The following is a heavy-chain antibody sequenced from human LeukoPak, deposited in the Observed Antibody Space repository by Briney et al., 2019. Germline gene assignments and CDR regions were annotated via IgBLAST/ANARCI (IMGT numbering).Heavy chain of an antibody. D-gene: IGHD5-12*01. J-gene: IGHJ4*02. CDR3: ARGIVATIDYFDY. CDR2: IKQDGSEK. V-gene: IGHV3-7*03. Sequence: GGSLRLSCAASGFTFSSHWMSWVRQAPGKGLEWVANIKQDGSEKYYVDSVKGRFTISRDNAKNSLYLQMNSLRAEDTAVYYCARGIVATIDYFDYWGQGTLVTVSS. CDR1: GFTFSSHW.